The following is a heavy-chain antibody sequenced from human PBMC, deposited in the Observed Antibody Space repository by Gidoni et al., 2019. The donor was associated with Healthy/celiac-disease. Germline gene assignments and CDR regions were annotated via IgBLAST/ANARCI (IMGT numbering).Heavy chain of an antibody. V-gene: IGHV3-30*02. D-gene: IGHD4-4*01. CDR3: AKVLMTTVTTDRNTHVQSYYYYYYMDV. CDR1: GFTFTSYG. J-gene: IGHJ6*03. Sequence: QVQLVESGGGVVQPGGSLRLSCAASGFTFTSYGMPWVRQAPGKGLEWVAFIRYDGSNKYYADSVKGRFTISRDNSKNTLYLQMNSLRAEDTAVYYCAKVLMTTVTTDRNTHVQSYYYYYYMDVWGKGTTVTVSS. CDR2: IRYDGSNK.